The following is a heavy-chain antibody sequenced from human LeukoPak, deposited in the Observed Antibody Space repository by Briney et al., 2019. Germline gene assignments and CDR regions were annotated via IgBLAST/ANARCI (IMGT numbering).Heavy chain of an antibody. J-gene: IGHJ4*02. Sequence: GGSLRLSCAASGFTFSDYYMSWIRQAPGKGLEWVSYISSSSSYTNYADSVKGRFTIPRDNAKNSLYLQMNSLRAEDTAVYYCARSASDKYSSSDYWGQGTLVTVSS. CDR3: ARSASDKYSSSDY. CDR2: ISSSSSYT. D-gene: IGHD6-13*01. CDR1: GFTFSDYY. V-gene: IGHV3-11*06.